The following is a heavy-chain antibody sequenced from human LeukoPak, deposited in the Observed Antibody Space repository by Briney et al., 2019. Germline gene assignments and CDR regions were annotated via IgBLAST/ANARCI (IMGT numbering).Heavy chain of an antibody. CDR2: IYYSGST. Sequence: SETLSLTCTVSGGSISSYYWSWVRQPPGKGLEWVGYIYYSGSTNYNPSLKSRVTISVNTSKNQFSLKLSSVTAADTAVYYCASLGHSSGWYPDYWGQGTLVTVSS. CDR3: ASLGHSSGWYPDY. CDR1: GGSISSYY. V-gene: IGHV4-59*01. D-gene: IGHD6-19*01. J-gene: IGHJ4*02.